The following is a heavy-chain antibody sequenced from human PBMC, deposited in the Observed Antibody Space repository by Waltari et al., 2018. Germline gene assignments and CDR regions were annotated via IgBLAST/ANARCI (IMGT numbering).Heavy chain of an antibody. J-gene: IGHJ6*03. Sequence: QVQLVQSGAEVKKPGASVKVSCKASGYTFTGYYMHWVRQAPGQGLEWMGWINPTSGGTNYAQKFQGRVTMTRDTSISTAYMELSRLRSDDTAVYYCARVIAAAGTYYYYYYMDVWGKGTTVTVSS. D-gene: IGHD6-13*01. CDR2: INPTSGGT. CDR1: GYTFTGYY. V-gene: IGHV1-2*02. CDR3: ARVIAAAGTYYYYYYMDV.